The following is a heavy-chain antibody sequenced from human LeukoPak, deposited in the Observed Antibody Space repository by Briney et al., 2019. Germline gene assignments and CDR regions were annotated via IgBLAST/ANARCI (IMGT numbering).Heavy chain of an antibody. CDR2: ISAYNGNT. CDR1: GYTFTSYG. Sequence: GASVKVSCKASGYTFTSYGISWVRQAPGQGLEWMGWISAYNGNTNYAQKLQGRVTMTTDTSTSTAYMELRSLRSDDTAVYYCARDMGIAAAGSELDYRGQGTLVTVSS. CDR3: ARDMGIAAAGSELDY. V-gene: IGHV1-18*01. D-gene: IGHD6-13*01. J-gene: IGHJ4*02.